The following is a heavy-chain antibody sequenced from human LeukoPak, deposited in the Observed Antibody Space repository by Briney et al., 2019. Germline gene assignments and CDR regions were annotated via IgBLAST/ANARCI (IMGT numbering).Heavy chain of an antibody. J-gene: IGHJ4*02. CDR1: GFTFSSYA. V-gene: IGHV3-23*01. D-gene: IGHD3-22*01. Sequence: GGSLRLSCAASGFTFSSYAMSWVRQAPGKGLDWVSAISGSGGSTYYADSVKGRFTISRDNSKNTLYLQMNSLRAEDTAVYYCAQVDYYDSSYFDYWGQGTLVTVSS. CDR2: ISGSGGST. CDR3: AQVDYYDSSYFDY.